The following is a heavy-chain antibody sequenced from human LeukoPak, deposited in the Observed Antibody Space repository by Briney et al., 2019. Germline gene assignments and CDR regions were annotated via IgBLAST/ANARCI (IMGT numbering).Heavy chain of an antibody. CDR3: ARDSRPQWLATGPVDH. V-gene: IGHV1-46*01. J-gene: IGHJ4*02. CDR1: GYTFTSYS. CDR2: INPSDEST. D-gene: IGHD6-19*01. Sequence: ASVKVSCKASGYTFTSYSLHWVRQVPGQGLEWMGIINPSDESTTYAQKFRGRVTMTRDTSTNTVYMELTSLRSEDTAMFYCARDSRPQWLATGPVDHWGQGTRVTVSS.